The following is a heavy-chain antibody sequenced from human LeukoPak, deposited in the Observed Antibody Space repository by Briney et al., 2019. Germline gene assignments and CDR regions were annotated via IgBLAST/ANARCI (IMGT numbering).Heavy chain of an antibody. J-gene: IGHJ3*02. D-gene: IGHD3-22*01. CDR3: ARASPPYYYGSSGYYPGAFDI. CDR2: IYYSGST. Sequence: SETLSLTCTVSGGSISSYYWSWIRQPPGKGLEWIGYIYYSGSTNYNPSLKSRVTISVDTSKNQFSLKLSSVTAADTAVYYCARASPPYYYGSSGYYPGAFDIWGQGTMVTVSS. V-gene: IGHV4-59*01. CDR1: GGSISSYY.